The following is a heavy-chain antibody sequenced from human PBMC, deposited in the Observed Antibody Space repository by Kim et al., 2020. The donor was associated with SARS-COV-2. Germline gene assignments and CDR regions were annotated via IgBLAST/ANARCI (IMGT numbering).Heavy chain of an antibody. CDR2: ISYDGSNK. CDR3: ARENMGLGVVNAEYFQH. Sequence: GGSLRLSCAASGFTFSSYAMHWVRQAPGKGLEWVAVISYDGSNKYYADSVKGRFTISRDNSKNTLYLQMNSLRAEDTAVYYCARENMGLGVVNAEYFQHWGQGTLVTVSS. J-gene: IGHJ1*01. D-gene: IGHD3-3*01. CDR1: GFTFSSYA. V-gene: IGHV3-30-3*01.